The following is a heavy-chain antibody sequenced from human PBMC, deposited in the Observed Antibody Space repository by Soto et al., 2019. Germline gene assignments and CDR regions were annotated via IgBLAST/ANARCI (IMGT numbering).Heavy chain of an antibody. V-gene: IGHV3-23*01. CDR1: GFTFSSHA. J-gene: IGHJ4*02. Sequence: GGSLRLSCAASGFTFSSHAMGWLRQAPGAGPEWVAFVDGSGGDTSYADSVKGRFTISRDNSDNSLFLHMNSLRAEDTGRYFCAKEIFAAAYAATSAFDLWAQRTLVTVSS. D-gene: IGHD2-8*01. CDR3: AKEIFAAAYAATSAFDL. CDR2: VDGSGGDT.